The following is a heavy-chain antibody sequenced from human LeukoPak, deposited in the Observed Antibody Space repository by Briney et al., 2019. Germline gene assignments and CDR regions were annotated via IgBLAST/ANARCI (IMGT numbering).Heavy chain of an antibody. Sequence: TSGTLSLTCTVSGDSINSLDLWSWVRQPPGKGLEWIGEMYLSGTTHSNPSVKSRVTISIDKSKNQFFLNLSSVTAADTAVYYCAGLVGRYSSGLYYYYFDYWGQGTLVTVSS. CDR3: AGLVGRYSSGLYYYYFDY. CDR1: GDSINSLDL. D-gene: IGHD3-22*01. CDR2: MYLSGTT. J-gene: IGHJ4*02. V-gene: IGHV4-4*02.